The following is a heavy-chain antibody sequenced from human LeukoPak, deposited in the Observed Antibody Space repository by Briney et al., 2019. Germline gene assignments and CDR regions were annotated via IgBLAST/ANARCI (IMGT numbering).Heavy chain of an antibody. CDR1: GYTFTGYY. J-gene: IGHJ4*02. Sequence: ASVKVSCKASGYTFTGYYMHWVRQAPGQGLEWMGWISAYNGNTNYAQKLQGRVTMTTDTSTSTAYMELRSLRSDDTAVYYCARDSYSSSPNPGYWGQGTLVTVSS. V-gene: IGHV1-18*04. CDR3: ARDSYSSSPNPGY. D-gene: IGHD6-6*01. CDR2: ISAYNGNT.